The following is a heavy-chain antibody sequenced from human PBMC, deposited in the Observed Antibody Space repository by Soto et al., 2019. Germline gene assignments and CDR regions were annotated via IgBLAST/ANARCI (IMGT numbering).Heavy chain of an antibody. V-gene: IGHV1-3*01. J-gene: IGHJ6*02. CDR2: INAGNGNT. CDR1: GYTFTSYA. Sequence: SVRVSCKASGYTFTSYAMHWVRQAPGQRLEWMGWINAGNGNTKYSQKFQGRVTITRDTSASTAYMELSSLRSEDTAVYYCARDPSYYGMDVWGQGTTVTVAS. CDR3: ARDPSYYGMDV.